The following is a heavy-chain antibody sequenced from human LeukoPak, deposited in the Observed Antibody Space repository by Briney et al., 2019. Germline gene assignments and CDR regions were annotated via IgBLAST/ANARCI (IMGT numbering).Heavy chain of an antibody. CDR1: GGSFRGSY. CDR3: AKIGVSEGGFRGSLDRSYYYHMDV. V-gene: IGHV4-34*01. D-gene: IGHD1-26*01. J-gene: IGHJ6*03. Sequence: SETLSPTGAVYGGSFRGSYWSWIPKPPGKGLEGIGEINHSGSTNYNPSLKSRVTISVDTSKNQFSLKLSSVTAADTAVYYCAKIGVSEGGFRGSLDRSYYYHMDVWGKGTTVTVSS. CDR2: INHSGST.